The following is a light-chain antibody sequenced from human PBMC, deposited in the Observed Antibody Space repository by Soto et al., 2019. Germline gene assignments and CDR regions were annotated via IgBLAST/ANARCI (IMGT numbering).Light chain of an antibody. CDR2: GVT. V-gene: IGLV2-11*01. J-gene: IGLJ1*01. CDR1: SSDVGGYNY. CDR3: FSHRGGDSHV. Sequence: QSALTQPRSVSGSPGQSVTISCTGTSSDVGGYNYVSWFQRHPGKAPKLMIYGVTNRPSGVSNRFSGSKTGNTASLTISGLQAEDEADYYCFSHRGGDSHVFGTGTKVTVL.